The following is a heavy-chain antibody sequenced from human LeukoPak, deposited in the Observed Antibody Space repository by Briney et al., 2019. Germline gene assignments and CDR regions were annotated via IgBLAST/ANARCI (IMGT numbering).Heavy chain of an antibody. D-gene: IGHD4-17*01. CDR2: INPSGGST. V-gene: IGHV1-46*01. CDR3: ARGGTLTTVTTGADSHYYYYYGMDV. Sequence: ASVKVSCKASGYTFTSYYMHWVRQAPGQGLEWMGIINPSGGSTSYAQKFQGRVTMTRDTSTSTVYMGLSSLRSEDTAVYYCARGGTLTTVTTGADSHYYYYYGMDVWGQGTTVTVSS. CDR1: GYTFTSYY. J-gene: IGHJ6*02.